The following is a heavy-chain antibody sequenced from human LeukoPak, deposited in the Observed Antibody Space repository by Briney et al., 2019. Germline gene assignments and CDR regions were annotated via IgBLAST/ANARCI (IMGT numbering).Heavy chain of an antibody. J-gene: IGHJ4*02. V-gene: IGHV5-51*01. D-gene: IGHD6-19*01. Sequence: GESLMICCTASGYSFTTYWIGWVRQMPGKGLEWMWIIYPGDSRTIYSPSFQGQVAISADKSTNSASLQWSSLKTSDTAMYYCARHSASSGWGHPGCWGQGPLVTVSS. CDR3: ARHSASSGWGHPGC. CDR1: GYSFTTYW. CDR2: IYPGDSRT.